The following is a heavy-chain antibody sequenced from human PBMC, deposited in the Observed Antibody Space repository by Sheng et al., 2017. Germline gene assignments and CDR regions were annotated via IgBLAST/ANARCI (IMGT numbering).Heavy chain of an antibody. V-gene: IGHV3-30*01. J-gene: IGHJ4*02. Sequence: ESVGGVVRPGRSLRLSCAASGFTFNNYPMNWVRQAPGKGLEWLAVISYDGDRAHYADSVKDRFTISRDNSKSTVFLQLNSLRVKDTAVYYCAREGAIGVAAAGYLDFWGQGTLVTVSS. D-gene: IGHD6-13*01. CDR2: ISYDGDRA. CDR1: GFTFNNYP. CDR3: AREGAIGVAAAGYLDF.